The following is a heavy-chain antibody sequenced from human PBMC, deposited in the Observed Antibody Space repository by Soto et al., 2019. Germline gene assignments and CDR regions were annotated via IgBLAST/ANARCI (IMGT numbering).Heavy chain of an antibody. J-gene: IGHJ4*02. V-gene: IGHV4-39*07. CDR3: TRGLFSGSSYSGSWYYFDS. CDR1: GGSISSSSYY. D-gene: IGHD1-26*01. Sequence: SETLSLTCTVSGGSISSSSYYWGWIRQTPGKGLQWIGQINHSGSSIYNPSLKNRVTISTMSNNKFSLELSSVTAADTAVYYCTRGLFSGSSYSGSWYYFDSWGQGTMVTVSS. CDR2: INHSGSS.